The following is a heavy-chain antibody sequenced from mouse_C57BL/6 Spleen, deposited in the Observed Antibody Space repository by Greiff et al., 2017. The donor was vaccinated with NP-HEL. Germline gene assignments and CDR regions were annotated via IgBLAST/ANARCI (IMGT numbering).Heavy chain of an antibody. CDR3: ARHYYSNPIAY. V-gene: IGHV5-9*01. CDR2: ISGGGGNT. Sequence: EVMLVESGGGLVKPGGSLKLSCAASGFTFSSYTMSWVRQTPEKRLEWFATISGGGGNTYYPDSVKGRFTISRDNAKNTLYLQMSSLRSEDTALYYCARHYYSNPIAYWGQGTLDTVSA. J-gene: IGHJ3*01. D-gene: IGHD2-5*01. CDR1: GFTFSSYT.